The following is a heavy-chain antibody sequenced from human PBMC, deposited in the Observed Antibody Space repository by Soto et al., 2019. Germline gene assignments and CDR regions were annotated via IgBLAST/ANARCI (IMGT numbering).Heavy chain of an antibody. Sequence: QAQLVQSGAEVKKPGSSVKVSCKASGGTFSSYTISWVRQAPGQGLEWMGRIIPILGIANYAQKFQGRVTITADKSTSTAYMELSSLRSEDTAVYYCARELGYCSSTSCPGFYFDYWGQGTLVTVSS. D-gene: IGHD2-2*01. J-gene: IGHJ4*02. CDR2: IIPILGIA. V-gene: IGHV1-69*08. CDR1: GGTFSSYT. CDR3: ARELGYCSSTSCPGFYFDY.